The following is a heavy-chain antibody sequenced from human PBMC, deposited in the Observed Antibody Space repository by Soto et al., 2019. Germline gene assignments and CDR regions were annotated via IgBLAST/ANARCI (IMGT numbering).Heavy chain of an antibody. J-gene: IGHJ4*02. Sequence: QVQLQESGPGLVKSSETLSLTCTVSGGSVSSEHYYWNWIRQARGKGLEWIGYFFYTGSTNYNPSLESRLTMSVDMSKNHFSLKLSSVTAADTAVYYCAGGTDGKKVAYWGQGTLVTVSS. CDR2: FFYTGST. CDR1: GGSVSSEHYY. V-gene: IGHV4-61*03. D-gene: IGHD5-12*01. CDR3: AGGTDGKKVAY.